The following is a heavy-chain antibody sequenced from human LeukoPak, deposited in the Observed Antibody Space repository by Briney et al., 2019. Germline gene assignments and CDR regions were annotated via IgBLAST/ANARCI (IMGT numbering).Heavy chain of an antibody. Sequence: RGSLRLSCAASGFTFSTYAMHWVRQAPGEGLEWVAVISYDGSNRYYPDSVKGRLTISRDTSKNTLYLQVNSLRADDTAVYYCAREYDSSGYPFDYWGQGTLVTVSS. V-gene: IGHV3-30-3*01. J-gene: IGHJ4*02. CDR2: ISYDGSNR. D-gene: IGHD3-22*01. CDR1: GFTFSTYA. CDR3: AREYDSSGYPFDY.